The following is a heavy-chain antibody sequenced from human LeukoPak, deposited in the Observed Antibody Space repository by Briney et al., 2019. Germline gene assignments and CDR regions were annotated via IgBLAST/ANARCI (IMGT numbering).Heavy chain of an antibody. CDR3: LSTYYDFIHYYYYYMEV. D-gene: IGHD3-3*01. J-gene: IGHJ6*03. Sequence: SVKVSCKASGGTFTSYAISWVRQAPGQGLEWMGGIIPIFCTANYAQKFQGRGTITTDESTSTAYIEQSSLVSEDTAVYDCLSTYYDFIHYYYYYMEVWGKGTTVTVSS. CDR2: IIPIFCTA. V-gene: IGHV1-69*05. CDR1: GGTFTSYA.